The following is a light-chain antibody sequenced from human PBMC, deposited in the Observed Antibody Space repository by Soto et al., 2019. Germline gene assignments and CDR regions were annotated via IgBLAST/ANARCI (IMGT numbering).Light chain of an antibody. J-gene: IGLJ1*01. CDR1: SSDVGGYNY. CDR2: EVR. V-gene: IGLV2-14*01. CDR3: SSYTSSSPYV. Sequence: ALAQPASVSGSPGQSITISCTGTSSDVGGYNYVSWYQQHPGKAPKLMIYEVRNRPSGVSHRFSGSKSANTASLTISGLQAEDEADYYCSSYTSSSPYVFGTGTKVTVL.